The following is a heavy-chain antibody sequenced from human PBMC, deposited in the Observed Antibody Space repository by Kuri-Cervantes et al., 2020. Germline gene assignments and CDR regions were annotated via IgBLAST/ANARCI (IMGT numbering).Heavy chain of an antibody. J-gene: IGHJ4*02. Sequence: LSLTCAASGFTFSNAWMSWVRQAPGKGLEWVGRIKSKTDGGTTDYAAPVKGRFTISRDDSKNTLYLQMNSLRAEDTAVYYCARSGIYYFDSSGYYSGGLGDYWGQGTLVTVSS. CDR3: ARSGIYYFDSSGYYSGGLGDY. CDR2: IKSKTDGGTT. D-gene: IGHD3-22*01. CDR1: GFTFSNAW. V-gene: IGHV3-15*01.